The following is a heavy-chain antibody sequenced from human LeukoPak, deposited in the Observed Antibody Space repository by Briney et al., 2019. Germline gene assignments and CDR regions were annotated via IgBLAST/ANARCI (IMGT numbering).Heavy chain of an antibody. Sequence: GGSLRLSCAASGFTFSSYSMNWVRQAPGKGLEWVSSISSSSSYIYYADSVKGRFTISRDNAKNSLYLQMNSLRVEDTAVYYCARGPTVTTGGYFDYWGQGTLVAVSS. CDR2: ISSSSSYI. D-gene: IGHD4-17*01. CDR3: ARGPTVTTGGYFDY. CDR1: GFTFSSYS. V-gene: IGHV3-21*01. J-gene: IGHJ4*02.